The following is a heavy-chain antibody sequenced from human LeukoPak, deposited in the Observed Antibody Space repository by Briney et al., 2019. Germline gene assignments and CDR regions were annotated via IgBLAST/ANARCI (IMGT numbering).Heavy chain of an antibody. J-gene: IGHJ4*02. CDR2: ISSTSSYI. CDR1: GFTFSSYA. V-gene: IGHV3-21*01. CDR3: ARKSSAVAGPFDY. D-gene: IGHD6-19*01. Sequence: GGSLRLSCAASGFTFSSYAMNWVRQAPGRGLEWVSSISSTSSYIYYADSVKGRFTISRDNAKNSLYLQMNSLRAEDTAVYYCARKSSAVAGPFDYWGQGTLVTVSS.